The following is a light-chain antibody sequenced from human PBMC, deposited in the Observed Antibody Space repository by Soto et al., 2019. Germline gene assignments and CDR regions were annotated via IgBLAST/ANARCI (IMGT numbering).Light chain of an antibody. CDR1: SSDVGGYNY. CDR2: EVS. V-gene: IGLV2-14*01. CDR3: SSYTSSSIXYV. Sequence: QSALTQPASVSGSPGQSITISCTGTSSDVGGYNYVSWYQQHPGKAPKLMIYEVSNRPSGVSNRFSGSKSGNTASLTISGLQAEDEADYYCSSYTSSSIXYVXXXGTKLTXL. J-gene: IGLJ1*01.